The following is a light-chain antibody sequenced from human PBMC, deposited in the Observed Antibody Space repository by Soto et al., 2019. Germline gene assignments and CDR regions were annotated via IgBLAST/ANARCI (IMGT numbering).Light chain of an antibody. CDR1: QSISNY. Sequence: DIQMTQSPSSLSASVGERATISCRASQSISNYLNWYQQKPGKAPKVLIDAASSLASGVPSRFSGSGSGTEFTLTISRLQPEDFATYYCQQSYSTPRTFGQGTKVEVK. J-gene: IGKJ1*01. CDR3: QQSYSTPRT. V-gene: IGKV1-39*01. CDR2: AAS.